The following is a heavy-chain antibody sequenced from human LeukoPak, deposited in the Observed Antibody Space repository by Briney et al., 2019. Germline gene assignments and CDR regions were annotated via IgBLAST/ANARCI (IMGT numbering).Heavy chain of an antibody. Sequence: ASVKVSCKASGYTFTSYYMHWARQAPGQGLEWMGWINPNSGGTNYAQKFQGRVTMTRDMSKSTVYMELSSLRSEDTAVYYCARGRVVIIPHFDYWGQGTLVTVSS. D-gene: IGHD3-3*01. J-gene: IGHJ4*02. CDR2: INPNSGGT. CDR3: ARGRVVIIPHFDY. CDR1: GYTFTSYY. V-gene: IGHV1-2*02.